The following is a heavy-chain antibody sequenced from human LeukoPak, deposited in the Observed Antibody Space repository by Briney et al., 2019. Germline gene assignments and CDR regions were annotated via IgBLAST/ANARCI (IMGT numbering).Heavy chain of an antibody. CDR3: ARTPDWYYFDY. Sequence: ISCXXXXXSFXXXXIGXXXXXXXXXXXWMGIIYPGDSDTRYSPSFQGQVTISADKSISTAYLQWSSLKASDTAMYYCARTPDWYYFDYWGQGTLVTVSS. V-gene: IGHV5-51*01. J-gene: IGHJ4*02. CDR2: IYPGDSDT. CDR1: XXSFXXXX. D-gene: IGHD2-21*01.